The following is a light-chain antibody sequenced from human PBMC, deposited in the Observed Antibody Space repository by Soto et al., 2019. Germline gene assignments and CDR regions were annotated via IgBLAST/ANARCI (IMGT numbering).Light chain of an antibody. J-gene: IGKJ5*01. Sequence: QMTQSPSSLSASVGDRVTITCQASQDISNYLNWYQQKPGKAPKLLIYDASNLETGVPSRFSGSGSGTDFTLTISSLQPEDFATYYCQQSYSTSITFGQGTRLEIK. CDR3: QQSYSTSIT. CDR1: QDISNY. CDR2: DAS. V-gene: IGKV1-39*01.